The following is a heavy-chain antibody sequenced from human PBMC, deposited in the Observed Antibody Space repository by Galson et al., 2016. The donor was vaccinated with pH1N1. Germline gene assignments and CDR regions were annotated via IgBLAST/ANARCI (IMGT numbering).Heavy chain of an antibody. CDR1: GYSVTRYY. Sequence: SVKVSCKASGYSVTRYYMHWVRQAPGQGLEWMGTIDPSAGTTTYSQKFQGRISLTRDTSTNSVHMELSTLRPDDSAIYFCARRYYFDYWGQGTLVTVSS. V-gene: IGHV1-46*01. CDR3: ARRYYFDY. CDR2: IDPSAGTT. J-gene: IGHJ4*02.